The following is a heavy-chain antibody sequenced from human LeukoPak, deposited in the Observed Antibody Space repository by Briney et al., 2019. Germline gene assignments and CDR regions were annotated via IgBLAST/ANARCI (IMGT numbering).Heavy chain of an antibody. CDR3: ARAYSGSYSPDY. V-gene: IGHV4-34*01. CDR2: INHSGST. J-gene: IGHJ4*02. Sequence: KPSETLSLTCAVYGGSFSGYYWSWIRQPPGKGLEWIGEINHSGSTNYNPSLKSRVTISVDTSKNQFSLKLSSVTAADTAVYYCARAYSGSYSPDYWGQGTLVTVSP. CDR1: GGSFSGYY. D-gene: IGHD1-26*01.